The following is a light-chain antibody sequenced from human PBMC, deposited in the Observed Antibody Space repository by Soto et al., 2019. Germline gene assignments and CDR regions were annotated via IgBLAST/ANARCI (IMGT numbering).Light chain of an antibody. V-gene: IGKV1-5*03. CDR2: RAS. Sequence: DIQMTQSPSNLYASVGDRVMITCRASQRISDWLAWYQQKPGKAPKSLIYRASSLGRGVPSRFSGSGTGTEFTLTIRSLQPDDFATYFCQQYSRYPIPFGGGTEVESK. CDR3: QQYSRYPIP. J-gene: IGKJ4*01. CDR1: QRISDW.